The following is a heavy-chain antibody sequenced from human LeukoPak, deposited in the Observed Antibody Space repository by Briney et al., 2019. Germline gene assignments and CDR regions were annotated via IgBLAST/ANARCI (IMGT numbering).Heavy chain of an antibody. CDR1: GFTVSSNY. J-gene: IGHJ4*02. Sequence: GGSLRLSCAASGFTVSSNYMSWVRQAPGKGLEWVSVIYSGGSTYYADSVKGRFTISRDNAKNSLYLQMNSLRAEDTALYYCAKCREYSYGYWEDWGQGTLVTVSS. V-gene: IGHV3-53*05. CDR3: AKCREYSYGYWED. D-gene: IGHD5-18*01. CDR2: IYSGGST.